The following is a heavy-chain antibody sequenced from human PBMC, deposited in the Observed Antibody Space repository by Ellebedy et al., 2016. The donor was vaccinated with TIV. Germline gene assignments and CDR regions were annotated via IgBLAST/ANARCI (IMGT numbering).Heavy chain of an antibody. V-gene: IGHV3-74*01. CDR1: GFTFSNYW. Sequence: PGGSLRLSCAASGFTFSNYWMHWVRQAPEKGLVWVSRINSDGSSISYADSVKGRFTISRDNAKNTLHLQMNSLRAEDTAVYYCARAKAGTGSSDYWGQGTLVTVSS. D-gene: IGHD3-10*01. CDR3: ARAKAGTGSSDY. CDR2: INSDGSSI. J-gene: IGHJ4*02.